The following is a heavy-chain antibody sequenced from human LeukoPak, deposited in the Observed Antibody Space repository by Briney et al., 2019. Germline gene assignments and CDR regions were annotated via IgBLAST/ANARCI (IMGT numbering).Heavy chain of an antibody. J-gene: IGHJ5*02. Sequence: SETLSLTCAVYGGSFSGYYWSWIRQPPGKGLEWIGEINHSGSTNYNPSLKSRVTTSVDTSKNQFSLKLSSVTAADTAVYYCARGAFITIFGVVILKPNWFDPWGQGTLVTVSS. CDR1: GGSFSGYY. V-gene: IGHV4-34*01. D-gene: IGHD3-3*01. CDR2: INHSGST. CDR3: ARGAFITIFGVVILKPNWFDP.